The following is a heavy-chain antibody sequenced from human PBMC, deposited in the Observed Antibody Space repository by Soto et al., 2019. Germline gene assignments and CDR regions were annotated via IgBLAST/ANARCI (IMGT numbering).Heavy chain of an antibody. Sequence: QVQLVESGGGVVQPGRSLRLSCAASGFTFSSYGIHWVRQAPGKWLEWVAVIYYDGSNKYYADSVKGRFTISRDNSKNTLYLQMTSLRADDTAVYYCARGHGVATTMGWFDPWGQGTLVTVSS. CDR1: GFTFSSYG. CDR3: ARGHGVATTMGWFDP. V-gene: IGHV3-33*01. D-gene: IGHD5-12*01. J-gene: IGHJ5*02. CDR2: IYYDGSNK.